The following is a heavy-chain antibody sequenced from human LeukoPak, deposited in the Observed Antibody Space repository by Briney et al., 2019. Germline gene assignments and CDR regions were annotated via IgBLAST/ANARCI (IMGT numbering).Heavy chain of an antibody. V-gene: IGHV4-39*01. D-gene: IGHD3-3*01. CDR3: ARHDTYYDFWSGYQTPYGMDV. J-gene: IGHJ6*02. CDR1: GGSISSSSYC. Sequence: PSETLSLTCTVSGGSISSSSYCWGWIRQPPGQGLEWIGSIFFSGSTYYNPSLKSRVTISVDTSKNQFSMKLSSVTAADTAVYYCARHDTYYDFWSGYQTPYGMDVWGQGTTVTVSS. CDR2: IFFSGST.